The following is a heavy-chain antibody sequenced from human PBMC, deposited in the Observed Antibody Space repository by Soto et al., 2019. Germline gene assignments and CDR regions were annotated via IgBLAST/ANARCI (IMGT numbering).Heavy chain of an antibody. CDR1: GFRCSEHA. CDR2: IRNTPYGGTT. V-gene: IGHV3-49*04. J-gene: IGHJ5*02. Sequence: GGALRLSCICSGFRCSEHAMTWVRQAPGKGLEWVGFIRNTPYGGTTDYAASVRGRFTISRDDSASIAYLQMNSLKTEDSGLYYCSRGSFGYYRPWGPGTLVTVS. CDR3: SRGSFGYYRP. D-gene: IGHD2-2*03.